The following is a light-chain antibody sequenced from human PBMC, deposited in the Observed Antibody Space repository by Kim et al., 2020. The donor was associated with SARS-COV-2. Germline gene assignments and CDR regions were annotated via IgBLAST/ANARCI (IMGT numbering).Light chain of an antibody. CDR1: QSISSY. CDR2: AAS. J-gene: IGKJ1*01. V-gene: IGKV1-39*01. Sequence: SASVGDRVTITCRASQSISSYLNWYQQKPGKAPKLLIYAASSLQSGVPSRFSGSGSGTDFTLTISSLRPEDFATYYCQQSYSTPCTFGQGTKLEI. CDR3: QQSYSTPCT.